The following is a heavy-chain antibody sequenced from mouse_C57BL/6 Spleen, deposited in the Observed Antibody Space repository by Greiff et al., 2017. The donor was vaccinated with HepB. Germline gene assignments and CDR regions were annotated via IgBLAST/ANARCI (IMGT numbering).Heavy chain of an antibody. D-gene: IGHD1-1*01. V-gene: IGHV1-26*01. CDR2: INPNNGGT. J-gene: IGHJ3*01. Sequence: EVQLQQSGPELVKPGASVKISCKASGYTFTDYYMNWVKQSHGKSLEWIGDINPNNGGTSYNQKFKGKATLTVDKSSSTAYMELRSLTSEDSAVYYCARDYGSSYPAWFAYWGQGTRVTVSA. CDR1: GYTFTDYY. CDR3: ARDYGSSYPAWFAY.